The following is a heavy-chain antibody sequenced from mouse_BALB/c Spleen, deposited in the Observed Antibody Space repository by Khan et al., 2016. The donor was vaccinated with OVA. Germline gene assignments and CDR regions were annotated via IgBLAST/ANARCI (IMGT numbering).Heavy chain of an antibody. CDR1: GFSLSRYN. D-gene: IGHD2-14*01. V-gene: IGHV2-6-4*01. Sequence: VQLQESGPGLAAPSQSLSITCTVSGFSLSRYNIHWVRQPPGKGLEWLGMIWGGGGTDYNSTLKSRLSISKDNSKSQVFLQMNSLQTDDTAMYYCARAYYRYDGYYAMDYWGQGTSVTVSS. CDR2: IWGGGGT. CDR3: ARAYYRYDGYYAMDY. J-gene: IGHJ4*01.